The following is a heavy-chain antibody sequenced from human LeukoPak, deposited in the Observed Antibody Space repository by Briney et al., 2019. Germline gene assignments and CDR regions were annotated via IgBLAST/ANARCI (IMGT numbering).Heavy chain of an antibody. CDR1: GFTFSNAY. J-gene: IGHJ4*02. CDR3: ITPLPYSAQ. D-gene: IGHD2-21*01. Sequence: GGSLRLSCAASGFTFSNAYMNWVRQAPGKGLEWVGRIKPKTDGETTEYAAPVKGRFSISRDDSKNMLYLQMNSLRTEDTAVYYCITPLPYSAQGGQGTLVTVSS. CDR2: IKPKTDGETT. V-gene: IGHV3-15*07.